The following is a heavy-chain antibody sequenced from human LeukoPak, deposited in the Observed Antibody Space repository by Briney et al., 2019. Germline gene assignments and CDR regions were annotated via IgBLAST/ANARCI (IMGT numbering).Heavy chain of an antibody. Sequence: QSGGSLRLSCSASGFMFGSYAMNWVRQAPGKGLEWVSGISGSGDDTVYADSVKGRFTISRDNSKNTLYLQMNSLRAEDTAVYYCANLHYDILTGYIYYFDYWGQGTLVTVSS. CDR2: ISGSGDDT. D-gene: IGHD3-9*01. CDR3: ANLHYDILTGYIYYFDY. V-gene: IGHV3-23*01. CDR1: GFMFGSYA. J-gene: IGHJ4*02.